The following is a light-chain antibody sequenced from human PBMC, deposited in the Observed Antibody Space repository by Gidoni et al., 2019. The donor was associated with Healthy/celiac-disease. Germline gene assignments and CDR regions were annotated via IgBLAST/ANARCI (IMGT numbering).Light chain of an antibody. CDR1: SSNFGAGYD. J-gene: IGLJ3*02. Sequence: QSVRTQPPSVSGAPAQRVTISCTGSSSNFGAGYDVHWYQQLPGTAPKLLISGNSNRPSGVPDRFSGSKSGTSASLAIPGLQAEDEADYYCQSYDSSLSGSVFGGGTKLTVL. V-gene: IGLV1-40*01. CDR2: GNS. CDR3: QSYDSSLSGSV.